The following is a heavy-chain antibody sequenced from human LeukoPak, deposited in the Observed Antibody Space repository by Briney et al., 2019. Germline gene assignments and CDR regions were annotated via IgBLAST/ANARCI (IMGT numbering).Heavy chain of an antibody. V-gene: IGHV3-30*02. CDR2: IQYDGNNI. Sequence: GGSLRLSCTTSGFSFRDYGMHWVRQASGKGLELVAFIQYDGNNIYYADSVKGRFAISRDDSKNTLYLEMNSLRPEDTALYYCAKDERVYGTNAGTLLDYWGQGTLVTVSS. CDR1: GFSFRDYG. D-gene: IGHD4/OR15-4a*01. J-gene: IGHJ4*02. CDR3: AKDERVYGTNAGTLLDY.